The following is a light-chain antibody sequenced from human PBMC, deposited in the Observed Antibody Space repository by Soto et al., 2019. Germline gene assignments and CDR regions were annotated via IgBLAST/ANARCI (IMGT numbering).Light chain of an antibody. V-gene: IGKV3-15*01. J-gene: IGKJ1*01. CDR2: SAS. CDR3: HEYNSWPWT. Sequence: ETVLTQSPATLSVSPGERVTLSCRASPSHNSNLAWYQQKLGQAPRVLIYSASTRATGIPARFSGSGSGTDFILTTTSLQSEDFGLYYCHEYNSWPWTFGQGPLVEIK. CDR1: PSHNSN.